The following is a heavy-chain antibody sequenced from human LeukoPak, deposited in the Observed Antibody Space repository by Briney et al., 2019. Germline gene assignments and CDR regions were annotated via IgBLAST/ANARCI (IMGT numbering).Heavy chain of an antibody. V-gene: IGHV3-11*01. D-gene: IGHD6-19*01. J-gene: IGHJ4*02. CDR2: ISSSGSTI. CDR3: ASFGGSFSGWYNLGY. CDR1: GFTFSDYY. Sequence: GGSLRLSCAASGFTFSDYYMSRIRQAPGKGLEWVSYISSSGSTIYYADSVKGRFTISRDNAKNSLYLQMNSLRAEDTAVYYCASFGGSFSGWYNLGYWGQGTLVTVSS.